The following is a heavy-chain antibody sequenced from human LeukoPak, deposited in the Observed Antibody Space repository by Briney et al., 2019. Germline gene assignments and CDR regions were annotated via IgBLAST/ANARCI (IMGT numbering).Heavy chain of an antibody. Sequence: GGSLRLSCAASGFTFSSYTMSWVRQAPGKGLEWVSSISSSSSYIYYADSVKGRFTISRDNAKNSLYLQMNSLRAEDTAVYYCAREGGYRYFDYWGQGTLVTVSS. D-gene: IGHD5-18*01. CDR2: ISSSSSYI. CDR1: GFTFSSYT. J-gene: IGHJ4*02. CDR3: AREGGYRYFDY. V-gene: IGHV3-21*01.